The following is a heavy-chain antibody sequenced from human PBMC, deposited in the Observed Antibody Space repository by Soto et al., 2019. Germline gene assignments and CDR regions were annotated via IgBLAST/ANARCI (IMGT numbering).Heavy chain of an antibody. CDR2: INHSGST. Sequence: PSETLSLTCAVYGGSFSGYYWSWIRQPPGKGLEWIGEINHSGSTNYNPSLKSRVTISVDTSKNQFSLKLSSVTAADTAVYYCASDTAPTDHAFDIWGQGTMVTVSS. CDR3: ASDTAPTDHAFDI. CDR1: GGSFSGYY. J-gene: IGHJ3*02. D-gene: IGHD3-9*01. V-gene: IGHV4-34*01.